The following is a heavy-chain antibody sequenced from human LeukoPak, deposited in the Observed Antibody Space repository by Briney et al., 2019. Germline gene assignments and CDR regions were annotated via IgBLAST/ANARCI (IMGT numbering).Heavy chain of an antibody. J-gene: IGHJ4*02. V-gene: IGHV5-51*01. Sequence: GESLKISCKGSGYSFTSYWIGWVRQMPGKGLEWMGIIYPGDSDTGYSPSFQGQVTISADKSISTAYLQWSSLKASDTAMYYCARGRGSSGWYPPGDYWGQGTLVTVSS. D-gene: IGHD6-19*01. CDR3: ARGRGSSGWYPPGDY. CDR2: IYPGDSDT. CDR1: GYSFTSYW.